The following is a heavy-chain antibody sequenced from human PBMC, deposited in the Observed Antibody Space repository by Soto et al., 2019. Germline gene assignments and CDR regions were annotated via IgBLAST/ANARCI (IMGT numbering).Heavy chain of an antibody. J-gene: IGHJ5*02. CDR3: ARESGDWPLNWFDP. CDR2: ITSDGKSK. D-gene: IGHD2-21*02. V-gene: IGHV3-74*01. CDR1: VFNFSNHF. Sequence: LXLSCAASVFNFSNHFMHWVRQRPAEGLVWVSRITSDGKSKAYAESVKGRFAISRDNAKNTLYLQMNGLTAEDTAVYYCARESGDWPLNWFDPWGQGTLVTVSS.